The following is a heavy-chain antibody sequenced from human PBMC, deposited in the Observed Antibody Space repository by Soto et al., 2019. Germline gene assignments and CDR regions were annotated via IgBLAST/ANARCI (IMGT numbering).Heavy chain of an antibody. J-gene: IGHJ3*02. D-gene: IGHD3-22*01. CDR1: GFILSSYN. V-gene: IGHV3-21*01. CDR2: ISSTSSYI. CDR3: ARGGPRHISGYYHAFDI. Sequence: GGSLRLSCAASGFILSSYNMKWARQAPGKGLEWVSSISSTSSYIYYVDSVKGRFTISRDNAKNSLYLQMNSLRAEDTAVYYCARGGPRHISGYYHAFDIWGQGTMVTVSS.